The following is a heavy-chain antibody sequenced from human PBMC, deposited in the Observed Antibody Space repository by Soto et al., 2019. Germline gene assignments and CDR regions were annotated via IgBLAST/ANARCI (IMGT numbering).Heavy chain of an antibody. Sequence: GGSLRLSCAASGFTFSDAWMIWVRQAPGKGLEWVGRIKRKSDGGTTDYAAPVKGRFTISRDDSANTLYLQTNSLKTEDTAVYYCTTVGMYYYYGMDVWGQGTTVTVSS. V-gene: IGHV3-15*01. J-gene: IGHJ6*02. D-gene: IGHD1-20*01. CDR1: GFTFSDAW. CDR3: TTVGMYYYYGMDV. CDR2: IKRKSDGGTT.